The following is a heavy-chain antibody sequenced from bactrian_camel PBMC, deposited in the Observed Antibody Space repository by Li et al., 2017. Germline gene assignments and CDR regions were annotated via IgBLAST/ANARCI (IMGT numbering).Heavy chain of an antibody. CDR1: DNPYSASR. J-gene: IGHJ4*01. CDR2: LYSRGGTP. V-gene: IGHV3-2*01. CDR3: AADALSSGAPEYSY. D-gene: IGHD2*01. Sequence: HVQLVESGGGLVQAGGSLTLYCSVSDNPYSASRMGWFHQAPGREREAVARLYSRGGTPFYADSVKGRFTISRDNAKNTLYLQLNSLKTADTAAYYCAADALSSGAPEYSYWGQGTQVTVS.